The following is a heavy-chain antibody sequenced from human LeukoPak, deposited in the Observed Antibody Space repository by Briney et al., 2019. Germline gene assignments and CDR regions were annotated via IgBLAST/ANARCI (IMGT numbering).Heavy chain of an antibody. CDR1: GFTFSSYS. D-gene: IGHD3/OR15-3a*01. CDR2: ISSSSSYI. CDR3: ARDDFPLGNYFDY. Sequence: GGSLRLSCAASGFTFSSYSMNWFRQAPAKGLEWVSSISSSSSYIYYADSVKGRFTISRDNAKNSLYLQMNSLRAEDTAVYYCARDDFPLGNYFDYWGQGTLVTVSS. V-gene: IGHV3-21*01. J-gene: IGHJ4*02.